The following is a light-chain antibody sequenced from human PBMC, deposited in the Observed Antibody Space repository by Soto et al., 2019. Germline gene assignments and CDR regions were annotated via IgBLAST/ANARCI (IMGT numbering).Light chain of an antibody. J-gene: IGLJ1*01. CDR3: SSYTSSSSPLYV. CDR1: SSDVGGYNY. V-gene: IGLV2-14*01. CDR2: EVS. Sequence: QSALTQPASVSGSPGQSIIISCTGTSSDVGGYNYVSWYQQHPGKAPKLMIYEVSNRPSGVSNRFSGSKSGNTASLTISGLQAEDEADYYCSSYTSSSSPLYVFGTGTKVTVL.